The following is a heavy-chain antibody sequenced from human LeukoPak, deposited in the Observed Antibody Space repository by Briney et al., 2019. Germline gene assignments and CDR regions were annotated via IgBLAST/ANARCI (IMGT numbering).Heavy chain of an antibody. J-gene: IGHJ4*02. CDR3: ARASYSYDINGWVPFDY. CDR2: VYYTGST. D-gene: IGHD3-22*01. Sequence: MPSETLSLTCTVSGGSISSNSYYWGWIRQPPGKGLEWVGTVYYTGSTYYNPSLKSRVTISVDTSKNQFSLRLSSVTAADTAVYYCARASYSYDINGWVPFDYWGQGTLVTVSS. V-gene: IGHV4-39*07. CDR1: GGSISSNSYY.